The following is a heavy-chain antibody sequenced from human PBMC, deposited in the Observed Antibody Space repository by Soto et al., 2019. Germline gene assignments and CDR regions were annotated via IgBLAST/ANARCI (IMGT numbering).Heavy chain of an antibody. CDR3: ARNRDYAFDY. Sequence: EVQLVESGGGLVQPGGPLRLSCAASGFMFSNYWMSWVRQAPGKGLEWVAIIKQDGSDKYYVDSVKGRFTISRDNAKNSLYLQMNSLRIEDAAVYYCARNRDYAFDYWGRGTLVTVSS. V-gene: IGHV3-7*01. CDR2: IKQDGSDK. D-gene: IGHD4-17*01. CDR1: GFMFSNYW. J-gene: IGHJ4*02.